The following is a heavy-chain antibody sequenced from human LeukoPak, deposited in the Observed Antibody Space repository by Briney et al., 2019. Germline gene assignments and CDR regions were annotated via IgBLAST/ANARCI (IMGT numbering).Heavy chain of an antibody. Sequence: GGSLRLSCAATGFTFSSYVMSWVRQAPGKGLEWVAAISGSGDSTYYADSVKGRFTISRDNSKSTLYLQMNSLRAEDTAVYYCAKVLLAGDAFDIWGQGTMVTVSS. CDR3: AKVLLAGDAFDI. D-gene: IGHD2-21*01. V-gene: IGHV3-23*01. CDR2: ISGSGDST. J-gene: IGHJ3*02. CDR1: GFTFSSYV.